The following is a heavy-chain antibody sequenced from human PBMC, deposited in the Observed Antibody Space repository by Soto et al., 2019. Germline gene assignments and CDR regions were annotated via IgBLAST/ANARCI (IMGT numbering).Heavy chain of an antibody. CDR3: ARRDYYSKQIDD. J-gene: IGHJ4*02. V-gene: IGHV4-39*01. D-gene: IGHD3-22*01. CDR2: IYYSGST. Sequence: PSETLSLTCTVSGGSISSRSYYWGWIRQPPGKGLEWIGSIYYSGSTYYNPSLKSRVTISVDTSKNQFSLKLSSVTAADTAVYYCARRDYYSKQIDDWGRGTLVTVSS. CDR1: GGSISSRSYY.